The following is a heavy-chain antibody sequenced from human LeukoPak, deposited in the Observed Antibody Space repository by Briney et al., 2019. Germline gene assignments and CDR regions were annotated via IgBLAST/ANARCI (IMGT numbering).Heavy chain of an antibody. V-gene: IGHV4-34*01. J-gene: IGHJ4*02. Sequence: SETPSLTCAVYGGSFSGYYWSWIRQPPGKGLEWIGEINHSGSTNYYPSLKSRVTISVDTSKNQFSLRLSSVTAADTAVYYCARASGGILDYWGQGTLVTVSS. D-gene: IGHD1-26*01. CDR1: GGSFSGYY. CDR2: INHSGST. CDR3: ARASGGILDY.